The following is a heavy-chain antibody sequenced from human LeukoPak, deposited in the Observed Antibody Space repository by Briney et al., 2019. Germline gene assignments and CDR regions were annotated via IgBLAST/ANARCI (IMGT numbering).Heavy chain of an antibody. J-gene: IGHJ4*02. V-gene: IGHV3-7*01. CDR3: ARDIPRGSTHLDY. D-gene: IGHD1-26*01. CDR2: IKEDGSQK. Sequence: PGGSLRLSCAASGFTFSSYAMSWVRQAPGKGLEWVASIKEDGSQKNYGDSVKGRFTISRDNAENSLYLQMNILRVEDTAVYYCARDIPRGSTHLDYWGQGTLVTVSA. CDR1: GFTFSSYA.